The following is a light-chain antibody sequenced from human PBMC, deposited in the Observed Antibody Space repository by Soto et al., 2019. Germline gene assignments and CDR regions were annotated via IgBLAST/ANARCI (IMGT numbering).Light chain of an antibody. CDR1: QSVSSY. J-gene: IGKJ5*01. V-gene: IGKV3-15*01. Sequence: EIVMTQSPATLSVSPGERATLSCRASQSVSSYLAWYQQKPGQPPRLLIYGASTRATGIPARFSGSGSATEFTLTISRVLSEDFAVYYCQQYNNWPPITFGQGTRLEI. CDR3: QQYNNWPPIT. CDR2: GAS.